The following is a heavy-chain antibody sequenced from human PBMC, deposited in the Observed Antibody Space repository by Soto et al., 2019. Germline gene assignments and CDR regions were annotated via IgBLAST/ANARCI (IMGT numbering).Heavy chain of an antibody. Sequence: GASVKVSCKASGGTFSSYAISWVRQAPGQGLEWMGGIIPIFGTANYAQKFQGRVTITADESTSTAYMELSSLRSEDTAVYYCASVSGSYLSWTWPVDYYYGMDVWGQGTTVTVSS. J-gene: IGHJ6*02. CDR3: ASVSGSYLSWTWPVDYYYGMDV. D-gene: IGHD1-26*01. CDR2: IIPIFGTA. V-gene: IGHV1-69*13. CDR1: GGTFSSYA.